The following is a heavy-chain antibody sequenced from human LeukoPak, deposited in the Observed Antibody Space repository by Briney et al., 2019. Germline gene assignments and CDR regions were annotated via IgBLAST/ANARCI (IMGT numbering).Heavy chain of an antibody. D-gene: IGHD3-22*01. V-gene: IGHV1-8*01. Sequence: GASVKVSCEASGYTFTTYEIDWVRQAPGQGLEWMGWINPNSGDTGYAQKFQGRVTMTRDTSITTAYMELSSLISEDTAVYYCARGFSDYDGTDYAILKYWGQGTLVTVSS. CDR2: INPNSGDT. J-gene: IGHJ4*02. CDR3: ARGFSDYDGTDYAILKY. CDR1: GYTFTTYE.